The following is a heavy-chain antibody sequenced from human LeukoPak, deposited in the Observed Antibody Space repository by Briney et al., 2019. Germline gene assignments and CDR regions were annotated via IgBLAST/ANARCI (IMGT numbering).Heavy chain of an antibody. D-gene: IGHD4-17*01. Sequence: GGSLRLSCAASGFTFSSYAMHWVRQAPGKGLEWVAVISYDGSNKYYADSVKGRFTISRDNSKNTLYLQMNSLRAEDTAVYYCARDPRDYGEPYWGQGTLVTVSS. V-gene: IGHV3-30-3*01. J-gene: IGHJ4*02. CDR2: ISYDGSNK. CDR3: ARDPRDYGEPY. CDR1: GFTFSSYA.